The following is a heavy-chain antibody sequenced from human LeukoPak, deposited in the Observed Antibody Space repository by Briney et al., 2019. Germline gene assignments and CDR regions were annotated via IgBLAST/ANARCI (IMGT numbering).Heavy chain of an antibody. V-gene: IGHV1-18*01. D-gene: IGHD6-19*01. J-gene: IGHJ2*01. CDR3: ARVGSSGWYSRYFDL. CDR2: ISAYNGNT. CDR1: GYTFTSYG. Sequence: ASVKVSCKAPGYTFTSYGISWVRQAPGQGLEWMGWISAYNGNTNYAQKLQGRVTMTTDTSTSTAYMELRSLRSDDTAVYYCARVGSSGWYSRYFDLWGRGTLVTVSS.